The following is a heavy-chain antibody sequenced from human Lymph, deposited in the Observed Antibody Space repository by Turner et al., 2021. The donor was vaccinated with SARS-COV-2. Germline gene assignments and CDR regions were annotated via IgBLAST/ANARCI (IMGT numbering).Heavy chain of an antibody. V-gene: IGHV3-33*05. Sequence: QVQLVESGGGVVQPGGSLRLSCAASGFTFSSYGMHWVRQAPGKGLEWVAVILYDGSFKYYGDSVKGRFTISRDNSKNTLYLQMNSLRAEDTAVYYCARDYSSSSYLDSWFDPWGQGTLVTVSS. CDR3: ARDYSSSSYLDSWFDP. CDR2: ILYDGSFK. D-gene: IGHD6-6*01. CDR1: GFTFSSYG. J-gene: IGHJ5*02.